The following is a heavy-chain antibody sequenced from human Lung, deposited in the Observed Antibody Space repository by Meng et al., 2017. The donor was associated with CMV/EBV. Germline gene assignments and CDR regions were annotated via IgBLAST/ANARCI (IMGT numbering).Heavy chain of an antibody. CDR3: AYADNGVHGFMNYGMAD. CDR2: ISPYIGNT. Sequence: AXVXVSXXASGYTFNNFGISWVRQAPGQGLEWMGWISPYIGNTNYAQKFQGRVTMTTDTPTRTAYMDLRSLRSDDTAVNYCAYADNGVHGFMNYGMADWGQGTTVXVSS. J-gene: IGHJ6*02. D-gene: IGHD2-8*01. V-gene: IGHV1-18*04. CDR1: GYTFNNFG.